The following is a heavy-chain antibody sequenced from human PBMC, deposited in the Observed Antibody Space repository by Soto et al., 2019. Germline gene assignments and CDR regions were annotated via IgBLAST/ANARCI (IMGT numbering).Heavy chain of an antibody. CDR3: ARGYAAKNLYYYYYGMDV. D-gene: IGHD5-18*01. CDR2: IYYSGST. J-gene: IGHJ6*02. Sequence: SETLSLTCTVSGGSVSSGSYYWSWIRQPPGKGLGWIGYIYYSGSTNYNTSLKSRVTISVDTSKNQFSLKLSSVTAADTAVYYCARGYAAKNLYYYYYGMDVWGQGTTVTVSS. V-gene: IGHV4-61*01. CDR1: GGSVSSGSYY.